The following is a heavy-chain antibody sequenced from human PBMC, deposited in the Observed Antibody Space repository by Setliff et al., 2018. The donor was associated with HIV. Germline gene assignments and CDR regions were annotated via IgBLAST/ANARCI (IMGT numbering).Heavy chain of an antibody. D-gene: IGHD3-10*01. V-gene: IGHV4-61*09. CDR3: ARVLRITIIRGPNWFDP. Sequence: SETLSLTCSVSAYSISSDYYWSWIRQPAGKGLEWIGHIYTSGSTNYNPSLKSRVTISVDTSKNQFSLKLSSVTAADTAVYYCARVLRITIIRGPNWFDPWGQGTLVTVSS. CDR1: AYSISSDYY. J-gene: IGHJ5*02. CDR2: IYTSGST.